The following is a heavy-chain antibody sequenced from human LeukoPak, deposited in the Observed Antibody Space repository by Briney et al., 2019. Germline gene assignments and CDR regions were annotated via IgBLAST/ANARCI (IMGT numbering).Heavy chain of an antibody. J-gene: IGHJ1*01. D-gene: IGHD6-13*01. Sequence: ASVTVSCTASGYTFTGYYMHWVRQAPGQGLEWMGWINPNSGGTNYAQKFQGRVTMTRDTSISTAYMELSRLRSDDTAVYYCARDSPTLFGSSWYDLYFQHWGQGTLVTVSS. V-gene: IGHV1-2*02. CDR3: ARDSPTLFGSSWYDLYFQH. CDR2: INPNSGGT. CDR1: GYTFTGYY.